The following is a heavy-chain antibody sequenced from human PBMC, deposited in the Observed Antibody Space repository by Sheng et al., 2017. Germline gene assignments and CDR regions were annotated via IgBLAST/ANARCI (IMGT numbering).Heavy chain of an antibody. Sequence: QVQLQESGPGLVKPSETLSLTCTVSGGSISSNYWSWIRQSPGKGLEWIGYIYYTGTTSYNPSLKSRVTISLDTSKKQLSLTLRSVTAADTAVYYCARDVWSGEPDYHYYMDVVGPRDHSHRLL. D-gene: IGHD3-10*01. V-gene: IGHV4-59*12. CDR3: ARDVWSGEPDYHYYMDV. CDR1: GGSISSNY. CDR2: IYYTGTT. J-gene: IGHJ6*03.